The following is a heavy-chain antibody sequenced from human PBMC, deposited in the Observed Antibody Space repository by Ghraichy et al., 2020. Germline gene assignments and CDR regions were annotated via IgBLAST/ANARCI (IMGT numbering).Heavy chain of an antibody. V-gene: IGHV3-11*01. Sequence: GGSLRLSCAASGFTFSDYSMSWIRQAPGKGLEYLSYISDTGGSIYYADSVKGRFTISRDNAKNSLYLQMNSLRAEDTAVYFCGRDTISPVWGQGTTVTVSS. J-gene: IGHJ6*02. CDR1: GFTFSDYS. D-gene: IGHD3-9*01. CDR3: GRDTISPV. CDR2: ISDTGGSI.